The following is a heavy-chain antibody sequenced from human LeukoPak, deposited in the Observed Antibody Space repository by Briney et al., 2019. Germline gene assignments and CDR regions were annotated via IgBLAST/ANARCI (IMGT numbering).Heavy chain of an antibody. CDR1: GYTFTSNY. CDR2: INPSSGST. CDR3: AREVRTILNTVTPYYFDS. J-gene: IGHJ4*02. V-gene: IGHV1-46*01. D-gene: IGHD4-17*01. Sequence: GASVKVSCKASGYTFTSNYMHWVRQAPGQGLEWMGIINPSSGSTSYAQKFQGRVTMTRDTSTSTVYMELSSPRSEDTAVYYCAREVRTILNTVTPYYFDSWGQGTLVTVSS.